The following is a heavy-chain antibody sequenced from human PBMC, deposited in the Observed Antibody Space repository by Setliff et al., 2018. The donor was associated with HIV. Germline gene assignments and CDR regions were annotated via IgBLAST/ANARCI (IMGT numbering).Heavy chain of an antibody. CDR2: IYYSGST. Sequence: SETLSLTCTVSGGSISSSSYYWGWIRQPPGKGLEWIGSIYYSGSTYYNPSLKSRVTISVDTSKNQFSLKLSSVTAADTAVYYCARHVDYFDSSGNDAFDIWGQGTVVTVSS. CDR3: ARHVDYFDSSGNDAFDI. CDR1: GGSISSSSYY. D-gene: IGHD3-22*01. V-gene: IGHV4-39*01. J-gene: IGHJ3*02.